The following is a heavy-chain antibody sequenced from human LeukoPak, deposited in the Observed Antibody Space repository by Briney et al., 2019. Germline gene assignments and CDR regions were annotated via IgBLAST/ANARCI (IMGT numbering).Heavy chain of an antibody. CDR2: IGGSGKNR. Sequence: GGSLRLSCAASGFTFTNYVMGWVRQAPGKGLDWVAGIGGSGKNRYYADSVKGRFTIFRDNSKNTLYLQMDSLRAEDTAMYYCARGTGSYYSLGYWGQGTLVTVSS. CDR1: GFTFTNYV. D-gene: IGHD1-26*01. V-gene: IGHV3-23*01. CDR3: ARGTGSYYSLGY. J-gene: IGHJ4*02.